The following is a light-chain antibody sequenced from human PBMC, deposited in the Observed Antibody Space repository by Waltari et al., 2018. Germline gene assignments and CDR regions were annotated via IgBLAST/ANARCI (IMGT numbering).Light chain of an antibody. CDR3: QQSYNTPYT. CDR1: QSIAGY. Sequence: DIQLTQSPSSLSASVGDRVTITYRASQSIAGYLNWYQQKPWKAPNLLIYAASSLQSGVPSRFSGSGSGTDFTLTISSLQPDDFATYYCQQSYNTPYTFGQGTKLEI. V-gene: IGKV1-39*01. CDR2: AAS. J-gene: IGKJ2*01.